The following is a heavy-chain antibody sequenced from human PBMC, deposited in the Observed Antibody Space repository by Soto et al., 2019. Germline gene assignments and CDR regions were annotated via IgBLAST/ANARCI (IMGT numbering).Heavy chain of an antibody. CDR3: THRLVGSGQGY. Sequence: QITLEETGPTLVKPTQTLTLTCTFSGFSLTTGRVGVGWIRQPPGKALEWLAVIHWNDDNHYSPSLKSRLTTTKDTSKNQVGLTLTNMDPVDTATYYCTHRLVGSGQGYWGQGTLVTVSS. V-gene: IGHV2-5*01. CDR1: GFSLTTGRVG. CDR2: IHWNDDN. D-gene: IGHD2-15*01. J-gene: IGHJ4*02.